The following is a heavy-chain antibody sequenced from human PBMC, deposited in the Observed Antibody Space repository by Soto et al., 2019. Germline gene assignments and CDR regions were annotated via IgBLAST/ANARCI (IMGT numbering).Heavy chain of an antibody. CDR1: GFAFSSSG. CDR2: ILHDGSFQ. V-gene: IGHV3-30*18. D-gene: IGHD2-15*01. CDR3: VKDSCGGTCYLDS. J-gene: IGHJ4*02. Sequence: GGSLRLSCAASGFAFSSSGMHWVRKGPGKGLEWVAVILHDGSFQYYADSVKGRSTISRDNSKNTLFLEVNNLREDDTALYYCVKDSCGGTCYLDSWGQGTLVTVSS.